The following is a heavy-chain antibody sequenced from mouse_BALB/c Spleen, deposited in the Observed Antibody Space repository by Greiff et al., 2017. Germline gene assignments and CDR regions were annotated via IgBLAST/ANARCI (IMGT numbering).Heavy chain of an antibody. Sequence: VKLVESGPGPVAPSQSLSITCTVSGFSLTSYGVHWVRQPPGKGLEWLGVIWAGGSTNYNSALMSRLSISKDNSKSQVFLKMNSLQTDDTAMYYCARTRYDYDGRGAMDYWGQGTSVTVSS. J-gene: IGHJ4*01. D-gene: IGHD2-4*01. CDR1: GFSLTSYG. V-gene: IGHV2-9*02. CDR2: IWAGGST. CDR3: ARTRYDYDGRGAMDY.